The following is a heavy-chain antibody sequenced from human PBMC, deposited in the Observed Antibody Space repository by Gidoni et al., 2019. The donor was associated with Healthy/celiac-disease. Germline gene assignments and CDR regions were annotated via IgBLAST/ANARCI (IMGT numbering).Heavy chain of an antibody. D-gene: IGHD2-21*02. CDR3: ARGGDIVVVTAIDNWFDP. J-gene: IGHJ5*02. V-gene: IGHV1-3*01. Sequence: QKFQGRVTITRDTSASTAYMELSSLRSEDTAVYYCARGGDIVVVTAIDNWFDPWGQGTLVTVSS.